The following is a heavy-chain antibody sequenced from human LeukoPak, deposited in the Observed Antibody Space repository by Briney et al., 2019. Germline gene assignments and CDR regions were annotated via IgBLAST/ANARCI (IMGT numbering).Heavy chain of an antibody. CDR3: ARLVAGAGFDP. Sequence: SETLSLTCTVSGGSISSYYWSWIRQPPGKGLEWIGYIYYSGSTNYNPSLKSRVTISVDTSKNQFSLKLGSVTAADTAVYYCARLVAGAGFDPWGQGTLVTVSS. CDR1: GGSISSYY. D-gene: IGHD6-13*01. J-gene: IGHJ5*02. CDR2: IYYSGST. V-gene: IGHV4-59*08.